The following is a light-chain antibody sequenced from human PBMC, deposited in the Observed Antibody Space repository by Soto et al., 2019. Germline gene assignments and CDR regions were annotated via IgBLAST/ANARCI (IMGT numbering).Light chain of an antibody. CDR2: AAS. CDR3: QQSYSTPCT. J-gene: IGKJ3*01. V-gene: IGKV1-39*01. CDR1: QSISSY. Sequence: DIQMTQSPSSLSASVGDRVTITCRASQSISSYLNWYQQKPGKAPKLLIYAASSLQSGVPSRFSGSGSWTDFTLTISSMQPADFATYYCQQSYSTPCTFGPGTKVDIK.